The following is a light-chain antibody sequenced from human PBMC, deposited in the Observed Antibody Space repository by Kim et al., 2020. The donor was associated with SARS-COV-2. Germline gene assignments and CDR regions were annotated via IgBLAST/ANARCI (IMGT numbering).Light chain of an antibody. V-gene: IGLV2-11*03. CDR3: CSYAGSYTWV. CDR1: SSDVGGYDY. Sequence: GQSVTIACTGTSSDVGGYDYVSWYQQHPGKAPKPMIYDVSKRPSGVPDRFSGSKSGNTASLTISGLQAEDEADYYCCSYAGSYTWVFGGGTQLTVL. CDR2: DVS. J-gene: IGLJ3*02.